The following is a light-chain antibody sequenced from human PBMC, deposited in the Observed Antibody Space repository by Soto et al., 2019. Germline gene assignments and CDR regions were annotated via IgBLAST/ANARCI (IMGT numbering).Light chain of an antibody. Sequence: EIMLTQSPGTLSLSPGERATLSCRARQGVASRNLAWYQQRSGQAPRLLIYGTSSRAIHTPDRFSGSGSGTDFTLTISDLEPEDFAVYFCQHFGNSLGTFGQGTKV. CDR3: QHFGNSLGT. CDR1: QGVASRN. J-gene: IGKJ1*01. CDR2: GTS. V-gene: IGKV3-20*01.